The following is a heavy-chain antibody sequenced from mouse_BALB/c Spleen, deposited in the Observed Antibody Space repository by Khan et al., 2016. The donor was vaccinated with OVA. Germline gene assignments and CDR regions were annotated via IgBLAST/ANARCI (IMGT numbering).Heavy chain of an antibody. D-gene: IGHD2-1*01. CDR1: GFTFTSYW. V-gene: IGHV1S132*01. CDR3: ARGYFGSYEFAY. J-gene: IGHJ3*01. Sequence: QVQLQQSGAELVKPGASVKLSCKTSGFTFTSYWIQWVKQRPGQGLGWIGQIFPGTGTTYYNENFKGKATLTVDTSSNTAYLQFSSLTSEDSAVYFCARGYFGSYEFAYWGQGTLVTVSP. CDR2: IFPGTGTT.